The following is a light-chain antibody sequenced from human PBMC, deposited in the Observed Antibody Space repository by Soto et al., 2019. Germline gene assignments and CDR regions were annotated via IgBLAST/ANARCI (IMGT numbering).Light chain of an antibody. Sequence: QSALTQPASVSGSPGQSITISCTGTSSDVGGYNYVSWYQQHPGKAPKLMIYEVSNRPSGVSNRFSGSKSGNTASLTISGLQAEDEADYYFSSYTSGSTLVFGAGTKLTVL. J-gene: IGLJ3*02. CDR3: SSYTSGSTLV. CDR1: SSDVGGYNY. CDR2: EVS. V-gene: IGLV2-14*01.